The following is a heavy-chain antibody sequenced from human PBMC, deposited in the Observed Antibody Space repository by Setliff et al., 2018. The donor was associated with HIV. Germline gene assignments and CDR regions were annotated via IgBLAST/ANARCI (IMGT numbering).Heavy chain of an antibody. J-gene: IGHJ5*02. CDR3: TTDWGGGGGAPLDP. V-gene: IGHV3-15*01. Sequence: GGSLRLSCTASGLTFTNAWLTWVRQAPGKGLEWVGRIKRKTDGGTTDYAAPVKGRFTISRDDSKNTLYLQMNNLKTEDTAMYYCTTDWGGGGGAPLDPWGQGTLVTVS. D-gene: IGHD2-21*01. CDR2: IKRKTDGGTT. CDR1: GLTFTNAW.